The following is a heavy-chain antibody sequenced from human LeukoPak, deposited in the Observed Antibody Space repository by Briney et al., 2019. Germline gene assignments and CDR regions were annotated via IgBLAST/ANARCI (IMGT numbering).Heavy chain of an antibody. CDR1: GGPFSGYY. Sequence: PPETLSLTCAVSGGPFSGYYWTWIRQPPGKGLEWIGDVSHGGSTNYNPSLKSRVTISVDTSKSQFSLRLKDVTAADRAVYFCAGQRGHTVAAFDYWGQGILVSVSS. J-gene: IGHJ4*02. D-gene: IGHD4-23*01. CDR2: VSHGGST. V-gene: IGHV4-34*01. CDR3: AGQRGHTVAAFDY.